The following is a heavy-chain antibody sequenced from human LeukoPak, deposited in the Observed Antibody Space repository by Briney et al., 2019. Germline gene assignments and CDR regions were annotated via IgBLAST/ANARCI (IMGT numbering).Heavy chain of an antibody. CDR1: GGSISNYY. D-gene: IGHD6-13*01. V-gene: IGHV4-59*01. CDR3: ARGVYIAAAQYGY. Sequence: SETLSFTGTGSGGSISNYYWSWNPQPPGKELVWIGYIYYSGTTNYNPSLKSRVTISVDTSKNQFSLKLSSVTAADTAVYYCARGVYIAAAQYGYWGQGTLVTVSS. J-gene: IGHJ4*02. CDR2: IYYSGTT.